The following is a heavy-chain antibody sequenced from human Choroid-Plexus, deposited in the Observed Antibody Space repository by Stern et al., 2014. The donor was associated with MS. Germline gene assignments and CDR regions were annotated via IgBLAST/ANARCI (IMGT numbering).Heavy chain of an antibody. CDR3: AKDRQYLTYFFDH. CDR2: VSYDGSNK. Sequence: VHLVESGGGVVQPGRPLRLSCVASGFTLGSCAMHWVRQAPGKGLEWVAGVSYDGSNKYHADSVKGRFTISRDNSQNTLYMQMSSLRPEDTAVYYCAKDRQYLTYFFDHWGQGSLVTVSS. D-gene: IGHD2/OR15-2a*01. CDR1: GFTLGSCA. J-gene: IGHJ5*02. V-gene: IGHV3-30*18.